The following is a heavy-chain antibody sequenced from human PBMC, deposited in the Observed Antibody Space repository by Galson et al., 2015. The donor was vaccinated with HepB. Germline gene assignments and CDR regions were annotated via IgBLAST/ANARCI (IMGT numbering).Heavy chain of an antibody. V-gene: IGHV3-30*18. CDR1: GFTFSSYG. Sequence: SLRLSCAASGFTFSSYGMHWVRQAPGKGLEWVAVISYDGSNKYYADSVKGRFTISRDNSKNTLYLQMNSLRAEDTAVYYCAKVGRILSSSWYEFDYWGQGTLVTVSS. J-gene: IGHJ4*02. CDR2: ISYDGSNK. CDR3: AKVGRILSSSWYEFDY. D-gene: IGHD6-13*01.